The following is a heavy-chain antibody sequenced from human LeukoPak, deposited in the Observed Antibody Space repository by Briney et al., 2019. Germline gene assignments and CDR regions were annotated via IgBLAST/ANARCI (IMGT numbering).Heavy chain of an antibody. CDR3: AGGYSYGYETKDYYYYMDV. CDR2: IYYSGST. D-gene: IGHD5-18*01. V-gene: IGHV4-39*07. J-gene: IGHJ6*03. CDR1: GGSISSSSYY. Sequence: SETLSLTCTVSGGSISSSSYYWGWIRQPPGKGLEWIGSIYYSGSTYYNPSLKSRVTISVDTSKNQFSLKLSSVTAADTAVYYCAGGYSYGYETKDYYYYMDVWGKGTTVTISS.